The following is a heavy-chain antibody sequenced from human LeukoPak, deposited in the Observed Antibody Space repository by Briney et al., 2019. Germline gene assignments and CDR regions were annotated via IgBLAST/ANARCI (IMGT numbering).Heavy chain of an antibody. Sequence: PSETLSLTCTVSGGSISSGSYYWSWIRQPAGKGLEWIGRIYTSGSTNYNPSLKSRVTISVDTSKNQFSLKLSSVTAADTAVYYCARTLYDSSGYHGLRRAFDIWGQGTMVTVSS. CDR3: ARTLYDSSGYHGLRRAFDI. J-gene: IGHJ3*02. V-gene: IGHV4-61*02. CDR1: GGSISSGSYY. CDR2: IYTSGST. D-gene: IGHD3-22*01.